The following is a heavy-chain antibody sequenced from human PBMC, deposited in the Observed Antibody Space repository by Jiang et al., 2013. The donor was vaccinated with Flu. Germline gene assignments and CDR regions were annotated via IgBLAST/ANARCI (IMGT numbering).Heavy chain of an antibody. CDR3: ARLGVDYCFDY. CDR2: IYYSGST. Sequence: VLLKPSETLSLTCPVSGGSISSSSYYWGWIRQPPGKGLEWIGNIYYSGSTYYNPSLKSRVTISVDTSDNQFSLRLSSVTAADTAVYYCARLGVDYCFDYWGQGTLVTVSS. J-gene: IGHJ4*02. V-gene: IGHV4-39*01. D-gene: IGHD5-12*01. CDR1: GGSISSSSYY.